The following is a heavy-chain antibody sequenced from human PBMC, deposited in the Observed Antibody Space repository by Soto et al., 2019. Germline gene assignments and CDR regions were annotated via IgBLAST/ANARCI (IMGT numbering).Heavy chain of an antibody. J-gene: IGHJ4*02. CDR1: GGSISSGGYY. D-gene: IGHD4-17*01. V-gene: IGHV4-31*03. Sequence: QVQLQESGPGLVKPSQTLSLTCTVSGGSISSGGYYWSWIRQHPGKGLEWIGYIYYSGSTYYNPSPKSRVTTSVDRSKNQLSLNPSSVTAADTAVYYCARAPRGVTTGLWGQGTLVTVSS. CDR3: ARAPRGVTTGL. CDR2: IYYSGST.